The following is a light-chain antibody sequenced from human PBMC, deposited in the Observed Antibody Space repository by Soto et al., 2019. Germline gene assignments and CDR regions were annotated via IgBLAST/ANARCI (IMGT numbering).Light chain of an antibody. Sequence: QSALTQPASVSGSPGQSITISCTGTSSDVGTYDLVSWYQQHPGKAPKLKISEVSKRPSGVSNRFSCSKSGNTSSLTISGLQAEDEADHHCCSYAVSSTYVFGTGTKVTV. CDR1: SSDVGTYDL. CDR2: EVS. CDR3: CSYAVSSTYV. V-gene: IGLV2-23*02. J-gene: IGLJ1*01.